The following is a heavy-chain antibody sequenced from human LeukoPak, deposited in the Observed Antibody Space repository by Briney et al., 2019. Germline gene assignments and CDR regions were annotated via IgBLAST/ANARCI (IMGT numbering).Heavy chain of an antibody. J-gene: IGHJ2*01. CDR3: ARAPPRDYGRSNWYFDL. CDR2: IYYSGST. D-gene: IGHD4-17*01. Sequence: PSQTLSLTCTVSGGSISSGDYYWNWIRQHPGKGLEWIGYIYYSGSTYYNPSLKSRVTVSVDTSKNQFSLKVSSVTAADTAVYYCARAPPRDYGRSNWYFDLWGRGTLSLSPQ. CDR1: GGSISSGDYY. V-gene: IGHV4-31*03.